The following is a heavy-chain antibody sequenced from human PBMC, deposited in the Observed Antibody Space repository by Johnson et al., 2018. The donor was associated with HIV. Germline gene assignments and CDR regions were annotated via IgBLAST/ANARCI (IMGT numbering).Heavy chain of an antibody. CDR2: INWNGGST. V-gene: IGHV3-20*04. J-gene: IGHJ3*02. CDR3: ARAWVNYYDSPDAFDI. Sequence: VQLVESGGGVVRPGGSLRLSCAASGFTFDDYGMSWVRQAPGQGLEWVSGINWNGGSTGYADSVKGRFTISRDNSKNTLYLQMNSLRAEDTAVYYCARAWVNYYDSPDAFDIWGQGTMVTVSS. D-gene: IGHD3-22*01. CDR1: GFTFDDYG.